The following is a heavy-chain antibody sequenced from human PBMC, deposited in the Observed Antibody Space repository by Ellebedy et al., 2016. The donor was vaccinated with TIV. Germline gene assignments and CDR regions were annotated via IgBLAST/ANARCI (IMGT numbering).Heavy chain of an antibody. J-gene: IGHJ4*02. CDR3: ARERGPFYDMLTGHKYYLDS. CDR1: GFNFGDYS. D-gene: IGHD3-9*01. V-gene: IGHV3-48*02. Sequence: GESLKISCAGSGFNFGDYSMNSVRQAPGKGLEWISYITAGGERIYYADSVKGRFTISRDNARNILYLHMNSLRDEDTAVYYCARERGPFYDMLTGHKYYLDSWGQGIPVTVSS. CDR2: ITAGGERI.